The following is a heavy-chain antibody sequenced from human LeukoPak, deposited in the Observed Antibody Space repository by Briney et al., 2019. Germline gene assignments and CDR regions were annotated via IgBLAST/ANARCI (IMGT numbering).Heavy chain of an antibody. Sequence: GGSLRLSCAASGFTFSDYSMNWVRQAPGKGLEWVSYISSSSSSIYYADPVKGRFTISRDNAENSLYLQMNSLRDEDTAVYYCARVSPYYYDSSGSVDYWGQGTLVTVSS. V-gene: IGHV3-48*02. CDR3: ARVSPYYYDSSGSVDY. CDR1: GFTFSDYS. CDR2: ISSSSSSI. D-gene: IGHD3-22*01. J-gene: IGHJ4*02.